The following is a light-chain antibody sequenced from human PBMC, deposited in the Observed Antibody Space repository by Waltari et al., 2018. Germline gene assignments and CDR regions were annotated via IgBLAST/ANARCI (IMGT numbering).Light chain of an antibody. V-gene: IGKV1-6*01. CDR2: AAS. CDR3: LQDYNYPWT. Sequence: AIQMTQSPSSLSASVGDRVTTTCRASQGIRYDLAWYQQKPGKAPKILIFAASSLQSGVPSRVSGSGSGADFTLTISSLQPEDFATYFCLQDYNYPWTFGQGTKVEIK. J-gene: IGKJ1*01. CDR1: QGIRYD.